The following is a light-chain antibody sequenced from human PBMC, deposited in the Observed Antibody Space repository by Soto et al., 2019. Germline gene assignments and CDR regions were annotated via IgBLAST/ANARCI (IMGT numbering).Light chain of an antibody. Sequence: EIVMTQSPDTPSVSPGGRAPPTCRAGQGVTTNFAWYQQKSGQSPRLLIYDVSIRATGVPARFSATGSETDFTLTISGLQSGDSAVYFCQQYNNWPFSFGQGTRLEI. V-gene: IGKV3-15*01. J-gene: IGKJ5*01. CDR3: QQYNNWPFS. CDR1: QGVTTN. CDR2: DVS.